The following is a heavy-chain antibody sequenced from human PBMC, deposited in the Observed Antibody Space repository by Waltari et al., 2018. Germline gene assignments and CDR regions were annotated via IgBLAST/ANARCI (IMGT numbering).Heavy chain of an antibody. J-gene: IGHJ4*02. CDR2: IWYDGSNK. CDR1: GFTFSSYG. Sequence: QVQLVESGGGVVQPGRSLRLSCAASGFTFSSYGMHWVRQAPGKGLEWVAVIWYDGSNKYYADSVKGRFTISRDNSKNTLYLQMNSLRAEDTAVYYCAREVPPMYYFDYWGQGTLVIVSS. CDR3: AREVPPMYYFDY. V-gene: IGHV3-30*19.